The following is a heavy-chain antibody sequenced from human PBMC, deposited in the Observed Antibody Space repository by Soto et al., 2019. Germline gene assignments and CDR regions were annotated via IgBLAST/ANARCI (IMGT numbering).Heavy chain of an antibody. CDR2: IWYDGSNK. V-gene: IGHV3-33*01. J-gene: IGHJ6*03. CDR3: ARADYGDYGLDYYYMDV. Sequence: GGSLRLSCAASGFTFSSYGMHWVRQAPGKGLEWVAVIWYDGSNKYYADSVKGRFTISRDNSKNTLYLQMNSLRAEDTAVYYCARADYGDYGLDYYYMDVWGKGTTVTVSS. CDR1: GFTFSSYG. D-gene: IGHD4-17*01.